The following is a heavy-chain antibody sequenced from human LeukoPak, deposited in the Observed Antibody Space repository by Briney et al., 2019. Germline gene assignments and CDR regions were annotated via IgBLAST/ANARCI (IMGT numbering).Heavy chain of an antibody. CDR1: GGSFSGYY. V-gene: IGHV4-34*01. J-gene: IGHJ4*02. D-gene: IGHD2-2*01. Sequence: SETLSLTCAVCGGSFSGYYWSWIRQPPGKGLEWVGEINHSGSTNYNPSLKSRVTISVDTSKNQFSLKLSSVTAADTAVYYCARDLRYCSSTSCSDYWGQGTLVTVSS. CDR2: INHSGST. CDR3: ARDLRYCSSTSCSDY.